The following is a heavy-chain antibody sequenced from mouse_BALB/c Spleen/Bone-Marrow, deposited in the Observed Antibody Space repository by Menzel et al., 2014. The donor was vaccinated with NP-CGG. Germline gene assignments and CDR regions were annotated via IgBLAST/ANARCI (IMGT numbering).Heavy chain of an antibody. J-gene: IGHJ3*01. CDR3: ATARATWFAY. D-gene: IGHD3-2*01. CDR1: GYTFSSYW. CDR2: ILPGSGST. Sequence: VKLQESGAELMKPGASVKISCKATGYTFSSYWIEWVKQRPGHGLEWIGEILPGSGSTNYNEKFKGKATFTADTSSNTAYIQLSSLTSEDSAVYYCATARATWFAYWGQGTLVTVSA. V-gene: IGHV1-9*01.